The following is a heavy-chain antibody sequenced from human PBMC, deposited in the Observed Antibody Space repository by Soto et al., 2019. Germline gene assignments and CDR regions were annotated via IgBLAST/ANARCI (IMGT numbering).Heavy chain of an antibody. Sequence: QVQLVESGGGVVQPGRSLRLSCAASGFTFSNYGIHWVRQAPGKGLEWVAVISYDGSSKDYADSVKGRFTISRDNSKNTLYLQMNSLRIEDTAVYYWAKDDGSTWSMFYSYYGVDVWGQGTTVTVSS. CDR3: AKDDGSTWSMFYSYYGVDV. CDR1: GFTFSNYG. V-gene: IGHV3-30*18. D-gene: IGHD6-13*01. CDR2: ISYDGSSK. J-gene: IGHJ6*02.